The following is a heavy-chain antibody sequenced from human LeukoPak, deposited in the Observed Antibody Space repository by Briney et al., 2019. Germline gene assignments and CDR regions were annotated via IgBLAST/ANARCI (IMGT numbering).Heavy chain of an antibody. V-gene: IGHV1-69*13. CDR2: IIPTFGTA. CDR1: GGTFSSYA. Sequence: ASVKVSCKASGGTFSSYAISWVRQAPGQGLEWMGGIIPTFGTANYAQKFQGRVTITADESTSTAYMELSSLRSEDTAVYYCARYCSSTSCYGDWFDPWGQGTLVTVSS. J-gene: IGHJ5*02. D-gene: IGHD2-2*01. CDR3: ARYCSSTSCYGDWFDP.